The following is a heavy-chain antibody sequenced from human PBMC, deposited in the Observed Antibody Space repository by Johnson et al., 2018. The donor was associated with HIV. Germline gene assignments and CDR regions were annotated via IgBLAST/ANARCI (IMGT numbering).Heavy chain of an antibody. V-gene: IGHV3-30*04. D-gene: IGHD3-10*01. CDR2: ISYDGSNK. J-gene: IGHJ3*01. CDR3: SRDRSGRGVPIY. Sequence: QVQLVESGGGVVQPGTSLRLSCAASGFTFNYYTVHWVRQAPGKGLEWVSLISYDGSNKYYADSVKGRFTISRDNSKNTLYLQMNSLRAEDTAVYYCSRDRSGRGVPIYWGQGTMVTVSS. CDR1: GFTFNYYT.